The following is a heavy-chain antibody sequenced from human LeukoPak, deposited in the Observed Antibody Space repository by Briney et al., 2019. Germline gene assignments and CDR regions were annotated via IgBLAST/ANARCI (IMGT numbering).Heavy chain of an antibody. V-gene: IGHV1-18*01. CDR1: GYTFTSYG. CDR3: AREEHCGGDCYFFDY. CDR2: ISAYNGNT. J-gene: IGHJ4*02. D-gene: IGHD2-21*02. Sequence: GASVKVSCKASGYTFTSYGISWMRQAPGQGLEWMGWISAYNGNTNYAQKLQGRVTMTTDTSTSTAYMELRSLRSDDTAVYYCAREEHCGGDCYFFDYWGQGTLVTVSS.